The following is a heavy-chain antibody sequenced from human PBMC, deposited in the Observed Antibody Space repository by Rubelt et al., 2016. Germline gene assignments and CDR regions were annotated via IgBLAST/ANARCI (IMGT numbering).Heavy chain of an antibody. CDR2: IKSKTAGGAT. D-gene: IGHD5-18*01. V-gene: IGHV3-15*07. Sequence: WVGRIKSKTAGGATDYAAPVKDRFTMSRDDSKNTLYLQMNSLITEDTAVYYCTTKTAMVSDYDYWGQGTLITVSS. CDR3: TTKTAMVSDYDY. J-gene: IGHJ4*02.